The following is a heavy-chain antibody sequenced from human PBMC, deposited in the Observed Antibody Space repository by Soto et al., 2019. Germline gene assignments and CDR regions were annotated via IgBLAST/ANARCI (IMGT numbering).Heavy chain of an antibody. Sequence: EVKLVESGGGLANPGESLTLSCAASGLTFSSYTMNWVRQAPEKGLEWVSSITGTSSYIFYADSVKGRFTISRDSAKNYLYLQMRDLRDEDTAVYYCARVIGEDLDYWGQGTLVTVSS. V-gene: IGHV3-21*01. CDR2: ITGTSSYI. D-gene: IGHD2-21*01. J-gene: IGHJ4*02. CDR1: GLTFSSYT. CDR3: ARVIGEDLDY.